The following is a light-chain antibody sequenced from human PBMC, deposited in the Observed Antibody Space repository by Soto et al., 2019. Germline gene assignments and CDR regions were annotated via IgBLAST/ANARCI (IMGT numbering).Light chain of an antibody. CDR1: QSISTL. J-gene: IGKJ1*01. CDR2: DAS. V-gene: IGKV1-5*01. Sequence: DIEMTQSPSTLSASVGDRVTITCRAGQSISTLLAWYQQKPGKAPKLLIFDASTLHSGVPSRFSGSGSGTDFTLTISSLQPDDFATYYCQQFAISTTFGQGTKVDI. CDR3: QQFAISTT.